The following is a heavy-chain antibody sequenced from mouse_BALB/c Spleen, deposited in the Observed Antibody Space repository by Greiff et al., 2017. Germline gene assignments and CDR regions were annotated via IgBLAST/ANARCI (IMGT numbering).Heavy chain of an antibody. V-gene: IGHV5-6*01. Sequence: EVQRVESGGDLVKPGGSLKLSCAASGFTFSSYGMSWVRQTPDKRLEWVATISSGGSYTYYPDSVKGRFTISRDNAKTTHYLQMSSLKSEDTAMYYCARQDNTVVAKAMDYWGQGTSVTVSS. CDR3: ARQDNTVVAKAMDY. CDR2: ISSGGSYT. D-gene: IGHD1-1*01. CDR1: GFTFSSYG. J-gene: IGHJ4*01.